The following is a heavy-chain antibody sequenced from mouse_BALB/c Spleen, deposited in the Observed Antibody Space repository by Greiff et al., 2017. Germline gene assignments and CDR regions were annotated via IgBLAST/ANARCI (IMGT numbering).Heavy chain of an antibody. Sequence: LVKPGASVKISCKTSGYTFTEYTMHWVKQSHGKSLEWIGGINPNNGGTSYNQKFKGKATLTVDKSSRTAYMESRSLTAEDSAVYYCARWNWDGYAMDYWGQGTSVTVSS. CDR3: ARWNWDGYAMDY. D-gene: IGHD4-1*01. CDR2: INPNNGGT. CDR1: GYTFTEYT. V-gene: IGHV1-18*01. J-gene: IGHJ4*01.